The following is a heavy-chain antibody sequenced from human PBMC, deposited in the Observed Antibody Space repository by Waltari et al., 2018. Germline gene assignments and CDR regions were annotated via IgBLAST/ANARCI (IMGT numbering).Heavy chain of an antibody. Sequence: QVQLQESGPGLVKPSETVSLTCTVSGGSIGSYYWSWSRQPAGKELEWTGRIYTSGSTNYNPSLMSLVTMSVDTSKNQFSLKLSSVTAADTAVYYCARDEFSSTSCYANAFDIWGQGTMVTVSS. V-gene: IGHV4-4*07. D-gene: IGHD2-2*01. CDR2: IYTSGST. CDR1: GGSIGSYY. CDR3: ARDEFSSTSCYANAFDI. J-gene: IGHJ3*02.